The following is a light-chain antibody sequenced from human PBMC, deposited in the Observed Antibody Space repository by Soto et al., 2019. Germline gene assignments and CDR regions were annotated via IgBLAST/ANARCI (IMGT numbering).Light chain of an antibody. CDR2: DVS. CDR3: QQYYVLPPT. V-gene: IGKV1-33*01. Sequence: DIQMTQSPSSLSASVGDRVTITCQASQDISDYLNWYQQKPGKAPKLLIYDVSNLETGVQSRFSGSGSGTDFSFTISSLQSEDIATYYCQQYYVLPPTFGGGTKVEI. CDR1: QDISDY. J-gene: IGKJ4*01.